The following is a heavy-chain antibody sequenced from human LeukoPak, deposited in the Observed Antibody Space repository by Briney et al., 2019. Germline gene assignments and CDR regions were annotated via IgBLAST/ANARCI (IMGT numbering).Heavy chain of an antibody. J-gene: IGHJ4*02. CDR1: GYTFTGYY. CDR3: ARACTNGVCSPADY. V-gene: IGHV1-2*06. CDR2: INPNSGGT. Sequence: ASVKVSCKASGYTFTGYYMHWVRQAPGQGLEWMGRINPNSGGTNYAQKFQGRVAMTRDTSISTAYMELSRLRSDDTAVYYCARACTNGVCSPADYWGQGTLVTASS. D-gene: IGHD2-8*01.